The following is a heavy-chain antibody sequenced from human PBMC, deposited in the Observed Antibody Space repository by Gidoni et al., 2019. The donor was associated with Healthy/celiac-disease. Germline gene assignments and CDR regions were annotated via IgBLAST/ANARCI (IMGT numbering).Heavy chain of an antibody. CDR1: GFTFSTYA. Sequence: DVQLVASVGGLVQPGVALRLSCAASGFTFSTYAMSWVRQAPGKGLEWVSAISGSGANTYYADSGKGRFTISRDNSKNTLYLQMNSLRAEDTAVYFCAGRIAVAGYYYYGLNVWGQGTTVTVSS. V-gene: IGHV3-23*04. CDR2: ISGSGANT. CDR3: AGRIAVAGYYYYGLNV. J-gene: IGHJ6*02. D-gene: IGHD6-19*01.